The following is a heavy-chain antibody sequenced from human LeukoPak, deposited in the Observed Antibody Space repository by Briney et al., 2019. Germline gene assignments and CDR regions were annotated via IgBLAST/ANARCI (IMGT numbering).Heavy chain of an antibody. CDR3: ARNDSSGG. Sequence: GGSLRLSCAASGFTFSSYATSWGRQAPGKGLEWVSGISGSGIITYYAGSVKGRFTISRDNSKNTLYLQMNSLRAEDTAVYYCARNDSSGGWGQGTLVTVSS. J-gene: IGHJ4*02. V-gene: IGHV3-23*01. D-gene: IGHD3-22*01. CDR2: ISGSGIIT. CDR1: GFTFSSYA.